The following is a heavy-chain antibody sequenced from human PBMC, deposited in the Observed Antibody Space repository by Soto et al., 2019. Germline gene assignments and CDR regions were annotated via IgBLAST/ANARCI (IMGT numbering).Heavy chain of an antibody. J-gene: IGHJ4*02. CDR2: PTRSTIK. CDR1: GFILSTCD. V-gene: IGHV2-70*12. D-gene: IGHD6-19*01. Sequence: SGFILSTCDVTCIRQAPGEGLARASSPTRSTIKDYADSVKTRPTNTKDTSKNQVVLTMTNMDPVDTATYYCARLVVAGITYYFYSWGQGTLVTVSS. CDR3: ARLVVAGITYYFYS.